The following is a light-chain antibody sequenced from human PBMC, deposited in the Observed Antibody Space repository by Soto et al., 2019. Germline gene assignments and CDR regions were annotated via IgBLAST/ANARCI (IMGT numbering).Light chain of an antibody. CDR2: AAS. CDR3: QQSYSSPLT. Sequence: DIQMTQSPSSLSASVGDRVTITCRASQSINSNLNWYQQKPGKAPKVLIYAASSLQSGVPSRFSGSVSGTDFTLTIISLQPEDFATYLCQQSYSSPLTFGGGTKVDIK. CDR1: QSINSN. V-gene: IGKV1-39*01. J-gene: IGKJ4*01.